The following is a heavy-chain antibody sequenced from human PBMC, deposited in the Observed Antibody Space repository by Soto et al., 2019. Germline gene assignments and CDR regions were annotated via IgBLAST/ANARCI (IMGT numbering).Heavy chain of an antibody. D-gene: IGHD6-25*01. CDR1: GFTFSTYA. V-gene: IGHV3-23*01. CDR3: AKASGRYPSLDG. J-gene: IGHJ4*02. CDR2: VSASGLNT. Sequence: GGSLRLSCAASGFTFSTYAMAWVRQAPGKGLEWVSGVSASGLNTDYADPVKGRFYISRDNSKNTVSLHLDSLRAEDTALYYPAKASGRYPSLDGWGQVPLVTVTS.